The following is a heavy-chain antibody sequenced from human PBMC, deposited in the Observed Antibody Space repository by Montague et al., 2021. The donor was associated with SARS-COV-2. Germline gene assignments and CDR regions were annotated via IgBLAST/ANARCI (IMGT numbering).Heavy chain of an antibody. D-gene: IGHD3-3*01. CDR3: AGTYYDFWSGFIHYYYRDV. J-gene: IGHJ6*03. V-gene: IGHV4-59*01. Sequence: NYNPSLKSRVTISVDTSKNQFSLKLSSVTAADTAVYYCAGTYYDFWSGFIHYYYRDVWGKGNTVTVSS.